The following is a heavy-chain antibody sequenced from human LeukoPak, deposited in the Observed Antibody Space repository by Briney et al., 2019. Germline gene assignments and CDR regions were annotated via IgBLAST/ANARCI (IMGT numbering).Heavy chain of an antibody. CDR2: IFSSGES. J-gene: IGHJ4*02. CDR3: GEGGGGSMWSGHYRLFDF. V-gene: IGHV4-59*03. D-gene: IGHD3-3*01. Sequence: PSETLSLTCTVSGGSLTSYYWSWVRQSPGKGLEWIGSIFSSGESSYNPSLKSRVTISVDTTQNQFSLRLTSVTAADVGVYFCGEGGGGSMWSGHYRLFDFWGQGTLITVSS. CDR1: GGSLTSYY.